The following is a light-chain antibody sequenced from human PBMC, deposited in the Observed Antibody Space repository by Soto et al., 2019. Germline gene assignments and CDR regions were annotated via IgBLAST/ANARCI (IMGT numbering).Light chain of an antibody. CDR1: HGIRND. CDR3: LQDYNYPWT. Sequence: IQMTQSPSSPSASVREKKTNNCPASHGIRNDLGWYQQKPGKAPKLLIYAASSLQSGVPSRFSGSGSGTDFTLTISSLQPEDFATYYCLQDYNYPWTFGQGTKVDIK. V-gene: IGKV1-6*01. J-gene: IGKJ1*01. CDR2: AAS.